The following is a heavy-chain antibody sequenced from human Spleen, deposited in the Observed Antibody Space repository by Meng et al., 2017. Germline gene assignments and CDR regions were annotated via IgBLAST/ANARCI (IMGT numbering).Heavy chain of an antibody. CDR1: GGSISTSGYY. D-gene: IGHD1/OR15-1a*01. CDR3: VRSRAWVRTGFDP. CDR2: IGHSGIT. V-gene: IGHV4-39*01. Sequence: QPQLQESGPGLVKPSEARSLTCSVSGGSISTSGYYWGWIRQPPGKGLEWIGSIGHSGITYYTPSLESRVTVSVDTSRSQFSLELTSVTAADTAVYYCVRSRAWVRTGFDPWGQGTLVTVSS. J-gene: IGHJ5*02.